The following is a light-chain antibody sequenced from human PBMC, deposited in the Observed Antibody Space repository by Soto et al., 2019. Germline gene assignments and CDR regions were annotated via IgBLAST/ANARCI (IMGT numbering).Light chain of an antibody. CDR3: SCVADYTWV. Sequence: SYELTQPSSVSVSPGQTARITFSGDVLAKRDGRWFRQRPGEAPVLVIYKDSQRPSGIPERLSGSRSGTTVTLTISGAQVEDEADYYCSCVADYTWVFGGGTKVTVL. V-gene: IGLV3-27*01. CDR2: KDS. CDR1: VLAKRD. J-gene: IGLJ3*02.